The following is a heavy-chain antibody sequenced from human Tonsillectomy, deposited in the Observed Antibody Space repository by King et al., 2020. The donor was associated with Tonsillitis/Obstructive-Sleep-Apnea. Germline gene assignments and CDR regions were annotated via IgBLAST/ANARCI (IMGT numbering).Heavy chain of an antibody. J-gene: IGHJ4*02. CDR3: AHRLEYSRSSWGFDY. D-gene: IGHD6-6*01. Sequence: ITLKESGPTLVKPTQTLTLTCTFSGFSLSTSGVGVGWIRQPPGKALEWLALIYWDDDKRYSPSLKSRPTITKDTSKNQVVLTMTNMDPVDTATFYCAHRLEYSRSSWGFDYWGQGALVTVSS. CDR2: IYWDDDK. V-gene: IGHV2-5*02. CDR1: GFSLSTSGVG.